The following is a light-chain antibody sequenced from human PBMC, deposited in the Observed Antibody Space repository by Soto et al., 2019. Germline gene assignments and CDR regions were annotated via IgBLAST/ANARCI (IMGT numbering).Light chain of an antibody. CDR3: QQYYSTPVT. Sequence: DIVMTQSPDSLAVSLGERATINCKSSQSILFSSNNKNYLTWYQQKPGQPPKPLIYWASTRESGVPDRFSGSGSGTYFSRTTSSLQAEDVAVYYYQQYYSTPVTFGGGTKVEIK. J-gene: IGKJ4*01. V-gene: IGKV4-1*01. CDR1: QSILFSSNNKNY. CDR2: WAS.